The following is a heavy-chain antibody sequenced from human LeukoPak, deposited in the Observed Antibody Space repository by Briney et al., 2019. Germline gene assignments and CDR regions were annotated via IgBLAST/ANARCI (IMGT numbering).Heavy chain of an antibody. J-gene: IGHJ4*02. CDR1: GGSISSRSYY. D-gene: IGHD3-10*01. V-gene: IGHV4-39*01. CDR3: AREEGITMVRDRLDY. Sequence: SETLSLTCTVSGGSISSRSYYWGWIRQPPGKGLEWIGSIYYSGSTYYNPSLKSRVTISVDTSKNQFSLKLSSVTAADTGVYYCAREEGITMVRDRLDYWGQGTLVTVSS. CDR2: IYYSGST.